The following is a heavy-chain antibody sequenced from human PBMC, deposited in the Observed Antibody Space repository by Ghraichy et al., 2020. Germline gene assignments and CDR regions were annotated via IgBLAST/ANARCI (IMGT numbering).Heavy chain of an antibody. Sequence: SETLSLTCTVSGGSISSYYWSWIRQPPGKGLEWIGYIYYSGSTNYNPSLKSRVTISVDTSKNQFSLKLSSVTAADTAVYYCARSPRGSGLLYYYYGMDVWGQGTTVTVSS. D-gene: IGHD6-19*01. CDR2: IYYSGST. J-gene: IGHJ6*02. CDR1: GGSISSYY. CDR3: ARSPRGSGLLYYYYGMDV. V-gene: IGHV4-59*01.